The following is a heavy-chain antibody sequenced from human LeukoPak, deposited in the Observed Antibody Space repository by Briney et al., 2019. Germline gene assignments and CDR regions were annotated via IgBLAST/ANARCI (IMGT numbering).Heavy chain of an antibody. D-gene: IGHD3-10*01. CDR1: GFTFSSNS. V-gene: IGHV3-23*01. Sequence: GGSLRLSCAASGFTFSSNSMTWVRQTPGRGLEWVSGISGSGDSTFYADSVKGRFTISRDNSRNTLYLQMSSLRPEDTAVYYCTKWSGFGDDWGQGTLVTVSS. CDR3: TKWSGFGDD. J-gene: IGHJ4*02. CDR2: ISGSGDST.